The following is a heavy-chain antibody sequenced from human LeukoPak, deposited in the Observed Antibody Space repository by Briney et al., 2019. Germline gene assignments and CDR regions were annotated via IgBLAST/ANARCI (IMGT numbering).Heavy chain of an antibody. J-gene: IGHJ4*02. D-gene: IGHD4-17*01. Sequence: PSETLSLTCTVSGGSIGSSSYYWGWIRQPPGKGLEWIGSIYYSGSTYYNPSLKSRVTISVDTSKNRFSLKLSSVTAADTAVYYCARLPTVTFFDYWGQGTLVTVSS. CDR3: ARLPTVTFFDY. V-gene: IGHV4-39*01. CDR1: GGSIGSSSYY. CDR2: IYYSGST.